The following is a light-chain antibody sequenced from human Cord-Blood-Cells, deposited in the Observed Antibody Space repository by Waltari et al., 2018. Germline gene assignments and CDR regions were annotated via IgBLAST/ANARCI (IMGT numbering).Light chain of an antibody. V-gene: IGKV4-1*01. J-gene: IGKJ3*01. CDR3: QQYYSTPFT. CDR1: QSVLYSSNNKNY. Sequence: DIVMTQSPDSLAVSLGERATINGTSSQSVLYSSNNKNYLAWYQQKPGQPPKLLIYWASTRESGVPDRFSGSGSGTDFTLTISSLQAEDVAVYYCQQYYSTPFTFGPGTKVDIK. CDR2: WAS.